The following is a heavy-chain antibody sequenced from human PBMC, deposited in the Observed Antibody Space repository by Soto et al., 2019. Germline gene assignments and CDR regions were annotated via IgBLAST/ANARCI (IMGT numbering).Heavy chain of an antibody. CDR1: GYSFTSYW. CDR2: IYPGDSDT. J-gene: IGHJ6*02. V-gene: IGHV5-51*01. D-gene: IGHD6-13*01. CDR3: ARPGSSSWPTHEYGMDV. Sequence: GESLKISCKGSGYSFTSYWIGWVRQMPGKGLEWMGIIYPGDSDTRYSPSFQGQVTISADKSISTAYLQWSSLKASDTAMYYCARPGSSSWPTHEYGMDVWGQGTTVTVSS.